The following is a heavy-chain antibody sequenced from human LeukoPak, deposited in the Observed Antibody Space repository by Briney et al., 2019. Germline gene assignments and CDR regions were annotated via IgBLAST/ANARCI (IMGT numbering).Heavy chain of an antibody. CDR2: IYYSGST. D-gene: IGHD5-12*01. CDR1: GGSISSSSYY. V-gene: IGHV4-39*07. Sequence: SETLSLTCTVSGGSISSSSYYWGWIRQPPGKGLEWIGSIYYSGSTYYNPSLKSRVTISVDTSKNQFSLKLSSVTATDTAVYYCARAGYSGSDFSVWGKGSTVTVSS. CDR3: ARAGYSGSDFSV. J-gene: IGHJ6*04.